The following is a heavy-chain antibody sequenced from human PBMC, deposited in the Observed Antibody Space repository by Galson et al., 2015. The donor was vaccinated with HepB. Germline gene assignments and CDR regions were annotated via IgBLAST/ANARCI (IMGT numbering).Heavy chain of an antibody. Sequence: CAISGDSVSSNRAAWTWIRQSPSRGLEWLGRTYYRSKWYYDYAVSVKSRITVNPDTSKNQFSLQLNSVTPEDTAVYYCARDQRLGELWLKSDAFDVWGQGTVVTVSS. CDR3: ARDQRLGELWLKSDAFDV. D-gene: IGHD3-16*01. J-gene: IGHJ3*01. V-gene: IGHV6-1*01. CDR2: TYYRSKWYY. CDR1: GDSVSSNRAA.